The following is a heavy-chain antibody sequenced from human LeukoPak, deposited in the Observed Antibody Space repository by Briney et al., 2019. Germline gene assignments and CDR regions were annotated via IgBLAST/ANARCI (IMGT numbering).Heavy chain of an antibody. CDR2: ISGSGGST. Sequence: GGSLRLSCAASGFSFTNYALSWVRQAPGKGLEWVSGISGSGGSTYHADSVKGRFTISRDNSKNTLYLQMNSLRAEDTAVYYCAKDHCSSTSCYHYWGQGTLVTVSS. D-gene: IGHD2-2*01. V-gene: IGHV3-23*01. CDR1: GFSFTNYA. J-gene: IGHJ4*02. CDR3: AKDHCSSTSCYHY.